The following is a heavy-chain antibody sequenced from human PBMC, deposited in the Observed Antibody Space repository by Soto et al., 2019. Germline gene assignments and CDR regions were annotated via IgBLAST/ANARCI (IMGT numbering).Heavy chain of an antibody. CDR1: GYTFTSHY. CDR2: INPSGGST. J-gene: IGHJ5*01. V-gene: IGHV1-46*01. Sequence: ASVKVSCQASGYTFTSHYIHSVRQAPGQGLEWMGVINPSGGSTSYAQKFQGRVTMSRDTSTSTVYMELSRLRSEGTAVYYCARGIRTVGYVISNWFYFWGQGALVTVAA. CDR3: ARGIRTVGYVISNWFYF. D-gene: IGHD2-8*02.